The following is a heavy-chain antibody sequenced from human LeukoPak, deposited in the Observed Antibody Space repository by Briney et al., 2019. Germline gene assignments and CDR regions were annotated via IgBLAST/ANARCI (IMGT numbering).Heavy chain of an antibody. Sequence: ASVKVSCKASGGTFSSYAISWVRQAPGQGLEWMGWIDPNSGGTNYAQKFQGRVTMTRDTSISTAYMELSRLRSDDTAVYCCARWGPRYCSSTSCPGVWFDPWGQGTLVTVSS. J-gene: IGHJ5*02. V-gene: IGHV1-2*02. CDR1: GGTFSSYA. D-gene: IGHD2-2*01. CDR2: IDPNSGGT. CDR3: ARWGPRYCSSTSCPGVWFDP.